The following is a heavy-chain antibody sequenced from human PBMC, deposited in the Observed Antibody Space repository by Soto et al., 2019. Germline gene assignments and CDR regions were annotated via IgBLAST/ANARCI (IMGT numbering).Heavy chain of an antibody. Sequence: SETLSLTCTVSGGSISSYYWSWIRQPAGKGLEWIGRIYTSGSTNYNPSLKSRVTMSVDTSKNQFSLKLSSVTAADTAVYYCARDTDYYDSSGYYIDYWGQGTLVTVSS. D-gene: IGHD3-22*01. CDR3: ARDTDYYDSSGYYIDY. CDR1: GGSISSYY. CDR2: IYTSGST. V-gene: IGHV4-4*07. J-gene: IGHJ4*02.